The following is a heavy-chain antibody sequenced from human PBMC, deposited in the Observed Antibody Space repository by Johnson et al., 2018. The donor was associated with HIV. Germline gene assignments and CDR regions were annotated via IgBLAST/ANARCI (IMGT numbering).Heavy chain of an antibody. V-gene: IGHV3-33*01. CDR1: GFTFSSYG. Sequence: QVQLVESGGGLVQPGRSLRLSCAASGFTFSSYGMHWVRQAPGKGLEWVAVIWYDGSNKYYADSVKGRFTISRDDSKNTLYLQMNSLKTEDTAVYYCTTDGYGGYSYGYGAFDIWGQGTMVTVSS. J-gene: IGHJ3*02. CDR2: IWYDGSNK. CDR3: TTDGYGGYSYGYGAFDI. D-gene: IGHD5-18*01.